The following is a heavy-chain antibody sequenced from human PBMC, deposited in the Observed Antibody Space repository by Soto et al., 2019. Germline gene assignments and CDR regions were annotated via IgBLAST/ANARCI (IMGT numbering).Heavy chain of an antibody. Sequence: EVQLVESGGGLVQPGGSLRLSCAASGFTFSSYSMNWVRQAPGKGLEWVSYISSSSSTIYYADSVKGRFTISRDNAKNSLYLQMNSLRDEDTAVYYCARDHDSSGLYDAFDIWGQGTMVTVSS. V-gene: IGHV3-48*02. CDR3: ARDHDSSGLYDAFDI. D-gene: IGHD6-19*01. CDR1: GFTFSSYS. J-gene: IGHJ3*02. CDR2: ISSSSSTI.